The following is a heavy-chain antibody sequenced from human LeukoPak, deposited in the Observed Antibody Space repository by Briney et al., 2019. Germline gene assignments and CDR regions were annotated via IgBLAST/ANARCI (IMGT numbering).Heavy chain of an antibody. CDR3: ARVGYSYVAFDI. CDR2: IYHTGNI. V-gene: IGHV4-4*02. Sequence: SETLSLTGAVSGGSISSSNWWSWVRQPPGKGLEWIGEIYHTGNINYNPSLKSRVTISVDKSKNQFSLKLSSVTAADTAVYYCARVGYSYVAFDIWGQGTMVTVSS. D-gene: IGHD5-18*01. CDR1: GGSISSSNW. J-gene: IGHJ3*02.